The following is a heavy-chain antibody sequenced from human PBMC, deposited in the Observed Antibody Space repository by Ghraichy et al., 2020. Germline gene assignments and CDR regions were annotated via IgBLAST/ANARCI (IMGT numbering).Heavy chain of an antibody. D-gene: IGHD3-10*01. CDR1: GFTFSSYA. CDR3: AAPIMVRGALDY. Sequence: GGSLRLSCAASGFTFSSYAMSWVRQAPGKGLEWVAVISYDGSNKYYADSVKGRFTISKDNSKNTLYLQMNSLSAEDTAVYYCAAPIMVRGALDYWGQGILVTVPS. CDR2: ISYDGSNK. V-gene: IGHV3-30*04. J-gene: IGHJ4*02.